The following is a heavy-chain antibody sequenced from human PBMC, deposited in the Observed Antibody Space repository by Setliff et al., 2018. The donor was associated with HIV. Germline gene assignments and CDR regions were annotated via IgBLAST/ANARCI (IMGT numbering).Heavy chain of an antibody. V-gene: IGHV3-7*03. CDR1: GFSFSSYW. CDR2: IQQDGSQE. D-gene: IGHD3-16*01. Sequence: PGGSLRLSCAASGFSFSSYWMSWVRQAPGRGLEWVANIQQDGSQEFYVDSVKGRFTISRDNAKNSVYLQMNSLRVEDTAVYYCARWPREVAEMGGAFDSWGQGTMVTVSS. CDR3: ARWPREVAEMGGAFDS. J-gene: IGHJ3*02.